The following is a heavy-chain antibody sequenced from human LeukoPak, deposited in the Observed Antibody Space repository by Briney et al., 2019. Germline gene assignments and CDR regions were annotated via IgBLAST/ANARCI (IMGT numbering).Heavy chain of an antibody. CDR2: INSDGSST. CDR1: VFTFSSYW. V-gene: IGHV3-74*01. CDR3: ARGRLSPDY. Sequence: GGSLRLSCAASVFTFSSYWMHLVRQAPGKGLVWVSHINSDGSSTNYADSVKGRFTISRDNAKNSLYLQMNSLRAEDTAVYYCARGRLSPDYWGQGTLVTVSS. D-gene: IGHD3-16*02. J-gene: IGHJ4*02.